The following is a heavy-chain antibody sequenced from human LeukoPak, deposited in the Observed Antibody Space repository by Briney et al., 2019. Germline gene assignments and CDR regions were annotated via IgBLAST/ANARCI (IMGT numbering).Heavy chain of an antibody. CDR3: GRDFVNDAKARFDC. Sequence: GGSLRLSCAASGFSFTSYNFHWVRQAPGKGLQWLGFISYDGNIKYEDSVEGRFTISRDNSKNTLFLQMNSLRAEDTAIYYCGRDFVNDAKARFDCWGQGTLVTVSS. CDR2: ISYDGNIK. CDR1: GFSFTSYN. V-gene: IGHV3-30*03. D-gene: IGHD4/OR15-4a*01. J-gene: IGHJ4*02.